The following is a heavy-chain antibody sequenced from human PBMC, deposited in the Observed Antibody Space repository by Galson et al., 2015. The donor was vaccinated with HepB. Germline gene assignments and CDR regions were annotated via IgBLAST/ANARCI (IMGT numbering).Heavy chain of an antibody. J-gene: IGHJ4*02. V-gene: IGHV3-23*01. D-gene: IGHD6-19*01. CDR1: GFTFSSYA. CDR2: ISGSGGST. CDR3: AKVAVAGTCFDY. Sequence: SLRLSCAASGFTFSSYAMSWVRQAPGKGLEWVSAISGSGGSTYYADSVKGRFTISRDNSKNTLYLQMNCLRAEDTAVYYCAKVAVAGTCFDYWGQGTLVTVSS.